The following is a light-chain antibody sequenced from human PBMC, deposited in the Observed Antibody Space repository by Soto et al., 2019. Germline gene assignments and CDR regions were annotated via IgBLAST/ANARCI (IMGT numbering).Light chain of an antibody. CDR3: QQSYSAALT. CDR1: QTINTN. V-gene: IGKV1-39*01. Sequence: DIHMTQSPSSLSASVGDRVTITCRASQTINTNLNWYQQKPGKAPKLLMYAASSFKNGGPSRFSGSGSGTEYMLITSSLQQDDFVSYYCQQSYSAALTCGGGTTVEIK. J-gene: IGKJ4*01. CDR2: AAS.